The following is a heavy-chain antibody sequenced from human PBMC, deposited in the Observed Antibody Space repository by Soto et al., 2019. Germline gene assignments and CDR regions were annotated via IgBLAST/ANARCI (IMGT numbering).Heavy chain of an antibody. CDR2: INHSGST. CDR1: GGSFSGYY. D-gene: IGHD3-10*01. CDR3: ARSLRRPWFDP. V-gene: IGHV4-34*01. J-gene: IGHJ5*02. Sequence: PSETLSLTCAVYGGSFSGYYWTWIRQPPGTGLEWIGEINHSGSTNYNPSLKSRVTISVDTSKNQFSLKLTSVTAADTAVYYCARSLRRPWFDPWGQGTLVTVSS.